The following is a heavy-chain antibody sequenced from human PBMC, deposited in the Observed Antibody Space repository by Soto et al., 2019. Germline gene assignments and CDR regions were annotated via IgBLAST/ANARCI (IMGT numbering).Heavy chain of an antibody. D-gene: IGHD6-13*01. CDR3: ARGRGRAGHQLTYYYSPYGMDF. CDR1: GGSFSGYY. CDR2: INHSGST. Sequence: SETLSLTCAVYGGSFSGYYWSWIRQPPGKGLEWIGEINHSGSTNYNPSLKSRVTISVDTSKNQFSLKLSSVTAADTAVYYCARGRGRAGHQLTYYYSPYGMDFWGQGITVTLSS. V-gene: IGHV4-34*01. J-gene: IGHJ6*02.